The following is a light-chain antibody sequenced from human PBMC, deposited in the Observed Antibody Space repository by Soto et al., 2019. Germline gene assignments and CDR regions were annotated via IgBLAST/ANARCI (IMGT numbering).Light chain of an antibody. CDR1: QSISGY. CDR3: QQSFSTPPT. V-gene: IGKV1-39*01. CDR2: AAS. Sequence: EIQITQSPSSLSSSVGDRVTITCLTSQSISGYLNWYRHKPGKAPKLLIYAASSLQSGVPSRFSGSGSGTDFTLTISSLQPEDFASYYCQQSFSTPPTFGQGTKVDIK. J-gene: IGKJ1*01.